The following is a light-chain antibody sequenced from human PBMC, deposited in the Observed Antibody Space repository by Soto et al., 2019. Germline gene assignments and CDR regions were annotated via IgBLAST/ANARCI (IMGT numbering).Light chain of an antibody. J-gene: IGKJ2*01. CDR3: QQSYSPSYT. V-gene: IGKV1-39*01. CDR2: RAS. CDR1: QSIGIY. Sequence: DIQMTQSPSSLSAFVGDTVTIPCRASQSIGIYLNWYQHKSGKVPKLLIFRASSLQSGVPSRFSGSGSGTDFTLTISSLQPEDFATYYCQQSYSPSYTFGQGTKLEIQ.